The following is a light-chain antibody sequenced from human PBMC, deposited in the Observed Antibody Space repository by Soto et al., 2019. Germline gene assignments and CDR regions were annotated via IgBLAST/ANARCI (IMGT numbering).Light chain of an antibody. CDR3: QQYGSSPQT. Sequence: EIVLTQSPGTLSLSPGERATLSCRARQSVSSSYLAWYQQKPGQAPRLLIYGASSRATGIPDRFSGSGSGTDFTLTISRLEPEDFPVYYCQQYGSSPQTFGQGTKVEIK. J-gene: IGKJ1*01. CDR2: GAS. CDR1: QSVSSSY. V-gene: IGKV3-20*01.